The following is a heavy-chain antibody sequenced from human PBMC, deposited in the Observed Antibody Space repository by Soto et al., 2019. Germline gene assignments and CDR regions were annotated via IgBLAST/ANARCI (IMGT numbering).Heavy chain of an antibody. CDR2: ISAYNGNT. J-gene: IGHJ5*02. V-gene: IGHV1-18*04. CDR1: GYTFTSYG. D-gene: IGHD2-2*01. Sequence: ASVKVSCKASGYTFTSYGISWVRQAPGQGLEWMGWISAYNGNTNYAQKLQGRVTMTTDTSTSTAYMELRSLRSDDTAVYYCARPLGDIVVVPAASNWFDPWGQGTLVTVS. CDR3: ARPLGDIVVVPAASNWFDP.